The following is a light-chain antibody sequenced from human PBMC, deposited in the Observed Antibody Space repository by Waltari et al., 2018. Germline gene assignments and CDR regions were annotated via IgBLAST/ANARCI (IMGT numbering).Light chain of an antibody. CDR1: SANIGGNS. V-gene: IGLV1-44*01. CDR2: SDY. J-gene: IGLJ3*02. CDR3: AAWDDSLNGWV. Sequence: QSLLTQPPSASGTPGQRVTISCSGSSANIGGNSVNWYQQVPGTAPKVLILSDYQRPSGVPDRISGSKSGTSASLAISGLQSEDETDYYCAAWDDSLNGWVFGGGTRLTVL.